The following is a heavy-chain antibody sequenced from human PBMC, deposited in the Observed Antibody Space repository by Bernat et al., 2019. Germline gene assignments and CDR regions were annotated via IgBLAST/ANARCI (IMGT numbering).Heavy chain of an antibody. J-gene: IGHJ4*02. V-gene: IGHV3-33*01. CDR3: SREGRSNSAMAGSGTDY. D-gene: IGHD6-19*01. CDR2: IWYDASNT. Sequence: QVQLVESGGGVVQPGKSLTLSCVPFGFSFSSYGFHWVRQAPRKGLGWEGDIWYDASNTYYADCVRGRFTISRDDSKNTLVLQINSLRAEDTAVYYCSREGRSNSAMAGSGTDYWGQGTLGSVSS. CDR1: GFSFSSYG.